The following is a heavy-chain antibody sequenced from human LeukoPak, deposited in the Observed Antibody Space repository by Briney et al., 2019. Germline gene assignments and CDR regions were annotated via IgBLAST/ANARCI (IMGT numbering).Heavy chain of an antibody. V-gene: IGHV3-21*04. CDR3: AKSLSAAGTAYFDY. CDR1: GFTFSSYS. CDR2: ISSSSSYI. D-gene: IGHD6-13*01. Sequence: PGGSLRLSCAASGFTFSSYSMNWVRQAPGKGLEWVSSISSSSSYIYYADSVKGRFTISRDNAKNSLYLQMNSLRAEDTAVYYCAKSLSAAGTAYFDYWGQGTLVTVSS. J-gene: IGHJ4*02.